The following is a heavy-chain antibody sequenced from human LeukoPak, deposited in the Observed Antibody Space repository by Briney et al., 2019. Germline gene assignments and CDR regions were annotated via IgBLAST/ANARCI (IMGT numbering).Heavy chain of an antibody. CDR3: AKDRANWAIDD. J-gene: IGHJ4*02. CDR2: IGGDGVA. D-gene: IGHD2-2*02. CDR1: GFTFTNHP. V-gene: IGHV3-69-1*01. Sequence: GGSLRLSCAASGFTFTNHPMDWVRQAPGKGLEWVSYIGGDGVAFYADSVKGRFTMSKDDARKSLYLQMSSLRVEDTALYYCAKDRANWAIDDWGQGTQVTVSS.